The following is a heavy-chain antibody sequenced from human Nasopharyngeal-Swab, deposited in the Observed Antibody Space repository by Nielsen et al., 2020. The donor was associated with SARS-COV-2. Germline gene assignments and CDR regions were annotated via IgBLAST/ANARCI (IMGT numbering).Heavy chain of an antibody. D-gene: IGHD6-13*01. Sequence: PGKGLEWIGYIYYGGSTNYNPSLKSRVTISVDTSKNQFSLKLSSVTAADTAVYYCARVVSSSRGDYYYGMDVWGQGTTVTVSS. CDR3: ARVVSSSRGDYYYGMDV. V-gene: IGHV4-59*13. CDR2: IYYGGST. J-gene: IGHJ6*02.